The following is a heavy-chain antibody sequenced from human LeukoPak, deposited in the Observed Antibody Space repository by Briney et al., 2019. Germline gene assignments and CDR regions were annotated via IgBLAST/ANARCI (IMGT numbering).Heavy chain of an antibody. V-gene: IGHV3-30*02. J-gene: IGHJ4*02. Sequence: PGGSLRLSCAASGFTFSSYDMHWVRQAPGKGLEWVAFIRYDGSYKYYADSVKGRFTMSRDNSKNTLYLQMNSLRAEDTAVYYCAKSGLNRFDYWGQGTLVTVSS. CDR3: AKSGLNRFDY. D-gene: IGHD2-15*01. CDR2: IRYDGSYK. CDR1: GFTFSSYD.